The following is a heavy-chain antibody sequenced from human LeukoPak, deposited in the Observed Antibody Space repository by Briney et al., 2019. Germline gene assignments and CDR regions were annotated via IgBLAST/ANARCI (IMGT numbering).Heavy chain of an antibody. CDR3: AKSRRAVLRYFDWLNPLGYFDY. J-gene: IGHJ4*02. CDR1: GFTFSSYA. D-gene: IGHD3-9*01. CDR2: ISGSGGST. V-gene: IGHV3-23*01. Sequence: QSGGSLRLSCAASGFTFSSYAMSWVRQAPGKGLEWVSAISGSGGSTYYADSVKGRFTISRDNCKNTLYLQMNSLRAEDTAVYYCAKSRRAVLRYFDWLNPLGYFDYWGQGTLVTVSS.